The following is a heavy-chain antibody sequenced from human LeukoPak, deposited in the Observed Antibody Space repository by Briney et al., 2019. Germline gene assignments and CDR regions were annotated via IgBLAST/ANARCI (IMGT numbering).Heavy chain of an antibody. Sequence: SETLSLTCTVSGGSISSYYWSWIRQPPGKGLEWIGYIYYCGSTNYNPSLKSRVTISVDTSKNQFSLKLSSVTAADTAVYYCARAFFQKYSSGWYGGYYYYYMDVWGKGTTVTVSS. V-gene: IGHV4-59*01. J-gene: IGHJ6*03. CDR2: IYYCGST. CDR3: ARAFFQKYSSGWYGGYYYYYMDV. D-gene: IGHD6-19*01. CDR1: GGSISSYY.